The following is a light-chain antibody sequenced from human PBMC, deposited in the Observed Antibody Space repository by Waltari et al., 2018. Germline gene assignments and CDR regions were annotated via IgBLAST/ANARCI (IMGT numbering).Light chain of an antibody. CDR3: QQYFGTPPYT. J-gene: IGKJ2*01. Sequence: VFYSSNNKNHLAWYQHKPGQSPKLLMYWASTREPGVPDRLSGSGSGTDFTLTISSLQAEDGAVYYCQQYFGTPPYTFGQGTKLEIK. V-gene: IGKV4-1*01. CDR2: WAS. CDR1: VFYSSNNKNH.